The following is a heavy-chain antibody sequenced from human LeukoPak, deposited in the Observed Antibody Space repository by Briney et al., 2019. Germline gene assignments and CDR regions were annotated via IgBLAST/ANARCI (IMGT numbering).Heavy chain of an antibody. CDR3: ALVAYGSGIYMDV. D-gene: IGHD3-10*01. J-gene: IGHJ6*03. CDR2: IYTSGST. CDR1: GGSISSGSYY. V-gene: IGHV4-61*02. Sequence: PSETLSLTCTVSGGSISSGSYYWSWIRQPAGKGLEWIGRIYTSGSTNYNPSLKSRVTISVDTSKNQFSLKLSSVTAADTAVYYCALVAYGSGIYMDVWGKGTTVTISS.